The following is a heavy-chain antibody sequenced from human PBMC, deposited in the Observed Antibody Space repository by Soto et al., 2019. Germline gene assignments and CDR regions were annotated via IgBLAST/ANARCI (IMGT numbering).Heavy chain of an antibody. Sequence: QVQLVESGGGVVQPGGSLRLSCEASGFTFSKFGIHWVRQAPGKGLEWVAVVSYDGSFKYYADSVKGRFTISRDNSKNTLYLQMNSLRPADTALYYCAKASDQLLFGYSYYGMDVWGQGTTVTVSS. CDR2: VSYDGSFK. CDR3: AKASDQLLFGYSYYGMDV. J-gene: IGHJ6*02. CDR1: GFTFSKFG. D-gene: IGHD2-2*01. V-gene: IGHV3-30*18.